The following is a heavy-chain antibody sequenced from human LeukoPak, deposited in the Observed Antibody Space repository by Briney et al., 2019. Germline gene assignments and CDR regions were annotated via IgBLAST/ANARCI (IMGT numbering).Heavy chain of an antibody. J-gene: IGHJ4*02. CDR2: ISPSGTTI. D-gene: IGHD4-17*01. V-gene: IGHV3-48*01. CDR1: GFTLSSYS. CDR3: ARARQPTRH. Sequence: PEGSLRLSCAASGFTLSSYSMNWVRQAPGKGLEWISYISPSGTTIYYADSVKGRFTISRDTATNSLNLQMNSLRAEDTAVYYCARARQPTRHWGQGTLVTVSS.